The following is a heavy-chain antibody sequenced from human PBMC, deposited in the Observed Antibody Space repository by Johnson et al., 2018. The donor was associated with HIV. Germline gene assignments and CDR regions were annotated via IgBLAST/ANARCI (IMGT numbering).Heavy chain of an antibody. CDR1: GFTFRNYG. CDR3: ASGMHFESSNYYVDNAFEV. CDR2: IQYDGKNK. V-gene: IGHV3-30*02. J-gene: IGHJ3*01. D-gene: IGHD3-22*01. Sequence: VESGGGVVQPGGSLRLSCAVSGFTFRNYGMHWVRQAPGKGLEWVSFIQYDGKNKYYVDSVKGRFTISRDNSKNTLYLQLSSLKTEDTAVYYCASGMHFESSNYYVDNAFEVWGQGAMVTVSS.